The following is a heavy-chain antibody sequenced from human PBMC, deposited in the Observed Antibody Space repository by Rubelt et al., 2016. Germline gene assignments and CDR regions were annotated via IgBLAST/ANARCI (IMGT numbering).Heavy chain of an antibody. CDR1: GFTFSSYS. CDR3: AKDPELLWFGESTRYFDY. D-gene: IGHD3-10*01. J-gene: IGHJ4*02. CDR2: ISSSSSYI. Sequence: EVQLVESGGGLVKPGGSLRLSCAASGFTFSSYSMNWVRQAPGKGLEWVSSISSSSSYIYYADSVKGRFTISRDNAKNSLYLQMNSLRAEDTAVYYCAKDPELLWFGESTRYFDYWGQGTLVTVSS. V-gene: IGHV3-21*01.